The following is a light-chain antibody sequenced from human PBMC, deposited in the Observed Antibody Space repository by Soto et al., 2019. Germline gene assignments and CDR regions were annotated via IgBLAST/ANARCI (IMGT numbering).Light chain of an antibody. CDR1: SSNIGADYF. Sequence: QSVLTQPPSVAGAPGQGVTISCTGSSSNIGADYFVHWYQQLPGAAPQLLIYDNTNRPSGVPDRFSGSKSGTSASLAITGLQAEDDADYYCQAYDSSLRGYVFGSGTKVTVL. V-gene: IGLV1-40*01. CDR3: QAYDSSLRGYV. J-gene: IGLJ1*01. CDR2: DNT.